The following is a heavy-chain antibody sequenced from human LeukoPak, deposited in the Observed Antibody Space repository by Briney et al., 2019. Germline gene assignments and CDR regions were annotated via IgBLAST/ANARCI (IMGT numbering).Heavy chain of an antibody. CDR2: IYTSGST. J-gene: IGHJ4*02. D-gene: IGHD6-13*01. Sequence: SETLSLTCTVCGGSISSYYWSWIRQPAGKGLEWIGRIYTSGSTNYNPSLKSRVTMSVDTSKNQFSLNLSSMTAADTAVYYCASQAATGNYFDQWGQGTLVTVSS. V-gene: IGHV4-4*07. CDR3: ASQAATGNYFDQ. CDR1: GGSISSYY.